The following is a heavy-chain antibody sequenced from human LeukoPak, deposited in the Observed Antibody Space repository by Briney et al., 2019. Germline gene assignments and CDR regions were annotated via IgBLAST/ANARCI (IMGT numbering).Heavy chain of an antibody. V-gene: IGHV1-69*04. CDR3: ARDQGHIVVVTAVGPFDP. Sequence: ASVKVSCKASGYTFTSYYMHWVRQAPGQGLEWMGRIIPILGIANYAQKFQGRVTITADKSTSTAYMELSSLRSEDTAVYYCARDQGHIVVVTAVGPFDPWGQGTLVTVSS. D-gene: IGHD2-21*02. CDR2: IIPILGIA. CDR1: GYTFTSYY. J-gene: IGHJ5*02.